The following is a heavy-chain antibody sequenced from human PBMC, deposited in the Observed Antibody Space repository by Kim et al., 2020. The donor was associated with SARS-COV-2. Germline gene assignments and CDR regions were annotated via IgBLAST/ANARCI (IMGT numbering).Heavy chain of an antibody. Sequence: GGSLRLSCAASGFTFSSYAMSWVRQAPGKGLEWVSAISGSGGSTYYADSVKGRFTISRDNSKNTLYLQMNSLRAEDTAVYYCAKGPRSGKEVVRGVIITPVLSLEDYWGQGTLVTVSS. CDR2: ISGSGGST. J-gene: IGHJ4*02. CDR3: AKGPRSGKEVVRGVIITPVLSLEDY. D-gene: IGHD3-10*01. CDR1: GFTFSSYA. V-gene: IGHV3-23*01.